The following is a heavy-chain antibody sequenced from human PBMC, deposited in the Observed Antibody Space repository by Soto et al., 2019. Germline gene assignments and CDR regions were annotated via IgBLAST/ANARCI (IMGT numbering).Heavy chain of an antibody. V-gene: IGHV4-31*03. Sequence: QLQLQESGPGLVKPSQTLSLTCTVTGRSISRGGYYWSWTLQHPGKLLEWIGYIYYSGSTYYNPSLKSRVTISVDTSKNQFSLKLSSVTAADTAVYYCARDGMDSSGYYYVGYWGQGTLVTVSS. J-gene: IGHJ4*02. CDR3: ARDGMDSSGYYYVGY. CDR2: IYYSGST. CDR1: GRSISRGGYY. D-gene: IGHD3-22*01.